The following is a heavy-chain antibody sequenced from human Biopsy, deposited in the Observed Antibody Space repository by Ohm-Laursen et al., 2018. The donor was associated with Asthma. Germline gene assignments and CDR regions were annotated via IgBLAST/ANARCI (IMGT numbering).Heavy chain of an antibody. D-gene: IGHD3-22*01. J-gene: IGHJ4*02. V-gene: IGHV3-53*01. Sequence: SLRLSRAASGFAVSRDYMFWVRQAPGKGLEWVSVIYSGGTSHTADSVRGRFTISRDYSKNTLYLQMHSLGAEDTAVYYCARGDSSNWSHYYFDYWGQGTLVTVSS. CDR2: IYSGGTS. CDR3: ARGDSSNWSHYYFDY. CDR1: GFAVSRDY.